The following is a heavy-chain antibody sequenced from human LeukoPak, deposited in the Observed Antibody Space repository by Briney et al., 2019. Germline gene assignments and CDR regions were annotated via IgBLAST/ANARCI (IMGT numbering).Heavy chain of an antibody. D-gene: IGHD3-10*01. CDR3: ARDRSMVRGAALGY. Sequence: GGSLRLSCAASGFTFNTYNMNWVRQAPGKGLEWVSISSDSGTIYYGDSVKGRFTISRDSAKNTLYLQMNSLRAEDTAVYYCARDRSMVRGAALGYWGQGTLVTVSS. J-gene: IGHJ4*02. CDR1: GFTFNTYN. V-gene: IGHV3-48*04. CDR2: SSDSGTI.